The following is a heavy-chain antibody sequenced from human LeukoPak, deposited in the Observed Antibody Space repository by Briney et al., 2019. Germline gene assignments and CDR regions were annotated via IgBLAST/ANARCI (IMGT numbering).Heavy chain of an antibody. CDR1: GFTFSSYS. V-gene: IGHV3-21*01. D-gene: IGHD6-13*01. CDR3: ARDGGRVAAPDI. CDR2: ISSRSSYI. Sequence: GGSLRLSCAASGFTFSSYSMNWVRQAPGKGLEWVSSISSRSSYIYYADSVKGRFTVSRDNTKNSLYLQMNSLRVDDTAIYYCARDGGRVAAPDIWGQGTKVTVSS. J-gene: IGHJ3*02.